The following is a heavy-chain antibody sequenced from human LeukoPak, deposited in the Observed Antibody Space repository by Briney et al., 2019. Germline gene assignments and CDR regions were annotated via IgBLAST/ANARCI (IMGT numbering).Heavy chain of an antibody. CDR2: INHSGST. CDR3: AGLAAAGAYFDY. J-gene: IGHJ4*02. D-gene: IGHD6-13*01. CDR1: GGSISSGGYY. Sequence: SQTLSLTCTVSGGSISSGGYYWSWIRQHPGKGLEWIGEINHSGSTNYNPSLKSRVTISVDTSKNQFSLKLSSVTAADTAVYYCAGLAAAGAYFDYWGQGTLVTVSS. V-gene: IGHV4-31*03.